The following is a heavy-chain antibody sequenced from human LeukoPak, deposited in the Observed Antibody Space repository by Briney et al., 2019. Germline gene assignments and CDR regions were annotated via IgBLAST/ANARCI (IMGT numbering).Heavy chain of an antibody. Sequence: GGSLRLSCAASGFTFSSYAMHWVRQAPGKGLEWVAVISYDGSNKYYADSVKGRFTISRDNSKNTLYLQMNSLRAEDTAVYYCARDILLWFGELSQIFDYWGQGTLVTVSS. V-gene: IGHV3-30-3*01. CDR1: GFTFSSYA. D-gene: IGHD3-10*01. CDR3: ARDILLWFGELSQIFDY. J-gene: IGHJ4*02. CDR2: ISYDGSNK.